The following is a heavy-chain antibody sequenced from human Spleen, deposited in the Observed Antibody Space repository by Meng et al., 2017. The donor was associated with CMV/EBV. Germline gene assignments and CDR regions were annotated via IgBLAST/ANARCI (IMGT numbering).Heavy chain of an antibody. CDR1: GFTFSTDA. CDR3: AKDGDFENWFDP. V-gene: IGHV3-23*01. J-gene: IGHJ5*02. Sequence: CTAAGFTFSTDAMSWVRQAPGKGLEWVSAISRSGDTTYYTDSVKGRFTISRDNSKNTLYLQLNSLRVEDTALYYCAKDGDFENWFDPWGQGTLVTVSS. CDR2: ISRSGDTT.